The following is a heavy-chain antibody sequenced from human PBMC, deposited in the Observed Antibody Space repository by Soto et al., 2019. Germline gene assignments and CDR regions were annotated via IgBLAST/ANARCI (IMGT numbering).Heavy chain of an antibody. J-gene: IGHJ6*02. CDR1: GGTFSSYA. CDR2: IIPIFGTA. V-gene: IGHV1-69*13. D-gene: IGHD5-18*01. Sequence: GASVRVSCKASGGTFSSYAISWVRQAPGQGLEWMGGIIPIFGTANYAQKFQGRVTITADESTSTAYMELSSLRSEDTAVYYCARVGGYSYGQHQTDYYYYYGMDVWGQGTTVTVSS. CDR3: ARVGGYSYGQHQTDYYYYYGMDV.